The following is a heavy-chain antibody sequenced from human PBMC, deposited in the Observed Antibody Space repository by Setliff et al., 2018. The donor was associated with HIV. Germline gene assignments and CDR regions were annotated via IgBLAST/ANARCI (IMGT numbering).Heavy chain of an antibody. CDR3: AIHRLIDEVFDI. Sequence: SETLSLTCTVSGDSISTYYWSWIRQSPGKGLEWIGYIYRDGTTNYNPSLKSRVTISIGTSENQVSLKLSSVTAADTAVYYCAIHRLIDEVFDIWGPGIMVTVSS. CDR2: IYRDGTT. CDR1: GDSISTYY. D-gene: IGHD3-22*01. J-gene: IGHJ3*02. V-gene: IGHV4-4*09.